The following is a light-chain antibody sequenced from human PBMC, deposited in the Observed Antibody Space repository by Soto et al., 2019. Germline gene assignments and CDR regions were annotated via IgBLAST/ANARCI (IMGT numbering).Light chain of an antibody. Sequence: QCALTQPASVSGSPGQSITISCTGTNTDVGAYNYVSWYQQHPGKAPKLVIFDVTNRPSEVSDRFSGSKSGNTASLTISGLHFEDEADYYCSSYKGSSTPVFGGGTKVTVL. CDR3: SSYKGSSTPV. CDR2: DVT. CDR1: NTDVGAYNY. J-gene: IGLJ2*01. V-gene: IGLV2-14*03.